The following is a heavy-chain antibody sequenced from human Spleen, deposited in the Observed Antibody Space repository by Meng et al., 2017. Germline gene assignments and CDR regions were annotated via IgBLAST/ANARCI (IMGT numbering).Heavy chain of an antibody. D-gene: IGHD3-10*01. CDR3: ARDSSAHLDITMVRGNWYFDL. Sequence: WAAVPAKPSVARAPPCVVAVWSFSDYYRSWIPQPPVKGLDGIGEINHSGSTNYNPSLESRATISVDSSQNNLSLMLSSVTAADSAVYYCARDSSAHLDITMVRGNWYFDLWGRGTLVTVSS. V-gene: IGHV4-34*01. CDR2: INHSGST. CDR1: VWSFSDYY. J-gene: IGHJ2*01.